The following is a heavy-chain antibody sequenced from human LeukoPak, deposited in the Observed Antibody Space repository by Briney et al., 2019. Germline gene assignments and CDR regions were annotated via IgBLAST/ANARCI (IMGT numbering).Heavy chain of an antibody. V-gene: IGHV1-18*01. D-gene: IGHD3-3*01. CDR1: GYTFDSYG. J-gene: IGHJ6*03. CDR3: ARVIWSGYNAYMDI. CDR2: ISGLNGAT. Sequence: ASVKVSCKTSGYTFDSYGISWVRQAPGQGLEWLGGISGLNGATNYAQKMQERVIMTTDAYTTTADMELRNLTSDDTAVYYCARVIWSGYNAYMDIWGEGTPVSVSS.